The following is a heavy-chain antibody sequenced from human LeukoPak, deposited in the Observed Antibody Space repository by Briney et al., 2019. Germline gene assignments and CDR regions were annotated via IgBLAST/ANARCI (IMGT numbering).Heavy chain of an antibody. V-gene: IGHV1-69*05. J-gene: IGHJ5*02. CDR1: GGTFSSYA. CDR2: IIPIFGTA. Sequence: SVKVSCKASGGTFSSYAISWVRQAPGQGLEWMGGIIPIFGTANYAQKLQGRVTMTTDTSTSTAYMELRSLRSDDTAVYYCARKGPHWFDPWGQGTLVTVSS. CDR3: ARKGPHWFDP.